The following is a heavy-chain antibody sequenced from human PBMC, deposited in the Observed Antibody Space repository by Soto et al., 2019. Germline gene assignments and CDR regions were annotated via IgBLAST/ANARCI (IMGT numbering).Heavy chain of an antibody. CDR1: GYTFTSYG. Sequence: ASVKVSCKASGYTFTSYGISWARQAPGQGLEWMGWISAYNGNTNYAQKLQGRVTMTTDTSTSTAYMELRSLRSDDTAVYYCARDERLAVAGTFDYWGQGTLVTVSS. D-gene: IGHD6-19*01. J-gene: IGHJ4*02. CDR3: ARDERLAVAGTFDY. CDR2: ISAYNGNT. V-gene: IGHV1-18*01.